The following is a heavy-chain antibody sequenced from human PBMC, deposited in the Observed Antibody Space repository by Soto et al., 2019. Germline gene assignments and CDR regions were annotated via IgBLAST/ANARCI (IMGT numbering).Heavy chain of an antibody. D-gene: IGHD4-4*01. V-gene: IGHV3-30-3*01. CDR2: ISYDGSNK. J-gene: IGHJ6*02. CDR1: GFTFSSYA. CDR3: AREAPDYNLSPGMDV. Sequence: QVQVVESGGGVVQPGRSLRLSCAASGFTFSSYAMHWVRQAPGKGLEWVAVISYDGSNKYYADSVKGRFTISRDNSKNTLYLQMNSLRAEDTPVYYCAREAPDYNLSPGMDVWGQGTTVTVSS.